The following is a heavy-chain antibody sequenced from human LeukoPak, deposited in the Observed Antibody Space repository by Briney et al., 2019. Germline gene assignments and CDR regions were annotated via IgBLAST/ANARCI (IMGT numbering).Heavy chain of an antibody. V-gene: IGHV3-30*03. CDR1: GFIFSSYG. Sequence: GRSLRLSCAASGFIFSSYGMHWVRQAPGKGLEWVAVISYDGSNKYYADSVKGRFTISRDNAKSTLYLQMNSLRAEDTAVYYCARASYYHDSSGYQHNFDYWGQGTLVTVSS. D-gene: IGHD3-22*01. CDR3: ARASYYHDSSGYQHNFDY. J-gene: IGHJ4*02. CDR2: ISYDGSNK.